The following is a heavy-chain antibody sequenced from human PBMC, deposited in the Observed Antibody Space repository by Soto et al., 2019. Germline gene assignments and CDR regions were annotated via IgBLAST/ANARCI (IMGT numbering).Heavy chain of an antibody. J-gene: IGHJ4*02. CDR2: ISSSSSYI. D-gene: IGHD5-18*01. Sequence: GGSLRLSCAASGFTFSSYSMNWVRQAPGKGLEWVSSISSSSSYIYYADSVKGRFTISRDNAKNSLYLQMNSLRAEDTAVYYCARDSSYSYGPKEVYFDYWGQGTLVTVSS. CDR1: GFTFSSYS. V-gene: IGHV3-21*01. CDR3: ARDSSYSYGPKEVYFDY.